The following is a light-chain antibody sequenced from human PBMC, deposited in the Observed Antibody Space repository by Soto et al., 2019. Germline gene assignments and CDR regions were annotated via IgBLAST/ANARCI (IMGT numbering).Light chain of an antibody. CDR1: QSLRRS. V-gene: IGKV3D-11*02. CDR2: DAS. Sequence: EIVLTQSPATLSLSPGERATLSCRASQSLRRSLAWYQQKPGQAPSLLIYDASNRATGIPARFSGSGSGTDFTLTISSLEPEDFAVYYCQQRTNWQSTFGGGTKVDI. J-gene: IGKJ4*01. CDR3: QQRTNWQST.